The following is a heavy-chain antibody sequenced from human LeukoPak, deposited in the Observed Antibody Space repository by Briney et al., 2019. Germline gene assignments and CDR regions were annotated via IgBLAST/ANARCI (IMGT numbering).Heavy chain of an antibody. CDR2: IYNSGST. CDR1: GGSISSYY. D-gene: IGHD3-3*01. J-gene: IGHJ3*02. CDR3: ARVGPGGLRFLEWLPNAFDI. Sequence: PSENLSLTCTVSGGSISSYYWSWIRQPPGKGLEWIGYIYNSGSTNYNPSLKSRLTISVDTSKNQFSLKLSSVTAADTAVYYCARVGPGGLRFLEWLPNAFDIGAQGTMVTVSS. V-gene: IGHV4-59*01.